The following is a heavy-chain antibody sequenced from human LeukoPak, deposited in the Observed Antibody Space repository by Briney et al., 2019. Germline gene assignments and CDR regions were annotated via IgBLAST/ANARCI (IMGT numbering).Heavy chain of an antibody. J-gene: IGHJ4*02. V-gene: IGHV3-33*01. D-gene: IGHD5-18*01. Sequence: GGSLRLSCAASGFTFSSYGMHWVRQAPGKGLEWVAVIWYDGSNKYYADSVKGRFTISRDNSKNTLYLQMNSLRAEDTAVYYCARDLGGGYSYALGLGYWGQGTLVTVSS. CDR2: IWYDGSNK. CDR3: ARDLGGGYSYALGLGY. CDR1: GFTFSSYG.